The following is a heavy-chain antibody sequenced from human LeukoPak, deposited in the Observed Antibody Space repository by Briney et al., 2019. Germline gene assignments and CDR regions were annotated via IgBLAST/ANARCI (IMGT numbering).Heavy chain of an antibody. V-gene: IGHV3-33*01. J-gene: IGHJ4*02. CDR3: ARDPIAAVRFEY. D-gene: IGHD6-13*01. Sequence: GGSLRLSCAASGFTFTSYGMHWVRQAPGKGLEWVAVIWYDGSNKYYADSVKGRFTISRDNSKNTLYLQMNSLRAEDTAVYYCARDPIAAVRFEYWGQGTLVTVSS. CDR1: GFTFTSYG. CDR2: IWYDGSNK.